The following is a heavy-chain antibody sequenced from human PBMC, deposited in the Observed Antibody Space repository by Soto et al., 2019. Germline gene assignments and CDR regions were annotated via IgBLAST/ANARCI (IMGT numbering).Heavy chain of an antibody. CDR1: GFTLGTYG. J-gene: IGHJ3*02. Sequence: QVQLAESGGGVVQPGRSLTITCAASGFTLGTYGMHWVRQAPGKGLEWVSVVSNGGGDKYYSDSVMGRFTISRDNSKNTLFLQMNSLRAEDTAVYLCAKEFFDSSGFYPSLDALDIWGQGTVVTVS. CDR2: VSNGGGDK. CDR3: AKEFFDSSGFYPSLDALDI. V-gene: IGHV3-30*18. D-gene: IGHD3-22*01.